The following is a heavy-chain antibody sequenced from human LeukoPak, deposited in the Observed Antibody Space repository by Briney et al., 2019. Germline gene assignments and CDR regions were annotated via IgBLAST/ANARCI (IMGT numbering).Heavy chain of an antibody. Sequence: ASVKVSCKASGYTFTGYYMHWVRQAPGQGLEWMGWINPNSGGTNYAQKFQGRVTMTRDTSISTAYMELSRLRSDDTAVYYCAREDWIYDTLTGSSQYYYYYYMDVWGKGTTVTVSS. D-gene: IGHD3-9*01. CDR1: GYTFTGYY. J-gene: IGHJ6*03. CDR3: AREDWIYDTLTGSSQYYYYYYMDV. V-gene: IGHV1-2*02. CDR2: INPNSGGT.